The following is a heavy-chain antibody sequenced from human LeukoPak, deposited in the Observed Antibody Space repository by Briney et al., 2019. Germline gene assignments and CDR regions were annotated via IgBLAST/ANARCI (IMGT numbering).Heavy chain of an antibody. D-gene: IGHD3-16*01. V-gene: IGHV3-30*01. CDR2: ISYDGSNK. J-gene: IGHJ5*02. CDR3: ARDWGNWNWFDP. Sequence: PGRSLRLSCAASGFTFSSYAMHWGRQAPGKGLGRVAVISYDGSNKYYADSVKGRFTISRDNSKNTLYLQMNSLRAEDTAVYYCARDWGNWNWFDPWGQGTLVPVSS. CDR1: GFTFSSYA.